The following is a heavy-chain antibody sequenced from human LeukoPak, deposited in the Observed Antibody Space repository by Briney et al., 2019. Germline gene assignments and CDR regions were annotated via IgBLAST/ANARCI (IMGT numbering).Heavy chain of an antibody. D-gene: IGHD3-10*01. Sequence: SETLSLTCAVYGGSFSGYYWSWIRQPPGKGLEWIGEINHSGSTNYNPSLKSRVTISVDTSKNQFSLKLSSVAAADTAVYYCARANYYGSGSYLVKYYFDYWGQGTLVTVSS. CDR1: GGSFSGYY. CDR2: INHSGST. CDR3: ARANYYGSGSYLVKYYFDY. J-gene: IGHJ4*02. V-gene: IGHV4-34*01.